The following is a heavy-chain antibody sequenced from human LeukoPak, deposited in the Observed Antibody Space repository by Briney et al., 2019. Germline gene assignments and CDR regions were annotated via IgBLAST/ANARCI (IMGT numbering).Heavy chain of an antibody. CDR2: INHSGST. D-gene: IGHD3-9*01. V-gene: IGHV4-34*01. J-gene: IGHJ4*01. CDR3: ARNYDILTGYFYMQGGTVRYFDY. Sequence: SETLSLTCAVYGGSFSGYYWSWIRQPPGKGLEWIGEINHSGSTNYNPSLKSRVTISVDTSKNQFSLKLSSVTAADTAVYYCARNYDILTGYFYMQGGTVRYFDYWGQGTLVTVSS. CDR1: GGSFSGYY.